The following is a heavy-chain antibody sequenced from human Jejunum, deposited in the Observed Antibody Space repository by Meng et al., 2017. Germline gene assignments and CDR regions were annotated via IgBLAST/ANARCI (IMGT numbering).Heavy chain of an antibody. CDR1: GGSVSGRSYY. CDR2: VYDSGST. J-gene: IGHJ4*02. V-gene: IGHV4-61*01. Sequence: VQRQASGPVLVRPSETLSLTCAGSGGSVSGRSYYWTWIRQPPGKGLEWIGYVYDSGSTKYNPSLSSRVSISSDTSKNQFSLELTSVTAADTAMYYCATDVYGDGLAYLDHWGQGSLVTVSS. CDR3: ATDVYGDGLAYLDH. D-gene: IGHD4-17*01.